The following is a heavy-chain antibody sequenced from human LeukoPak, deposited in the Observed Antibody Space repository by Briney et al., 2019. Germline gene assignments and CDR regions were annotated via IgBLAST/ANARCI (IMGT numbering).Heavy chain of an antibody. CDR3: ARATTYDILTGYSDY. V-gene: IGHV3-21*01. CDR1: GFSFSSYS. CDR2: ISSTSRSSYI. J-gene: IGHJ4*02. D-gene: IGHD3-9*01. Sequence: GGSLRLSCAASGFSFSSYSMNWVRQAPGKGLEWVSSISSTSRSSYIFYAESVKGRFTISRDNAKKSLFLQMNSLRAEDTAVYYCARATTYDILTGYSDYWGQGTLVTVSS.